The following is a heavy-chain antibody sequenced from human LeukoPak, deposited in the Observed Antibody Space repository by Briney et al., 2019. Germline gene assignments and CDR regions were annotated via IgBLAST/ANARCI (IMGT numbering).Heavy chain of an antibody. CDR3: ARVLRFGELFGDMDV. V-gene: IGHV3-48*03. CDR1: GFTFSSYE. CDR2: ISSSGSTI. D-gene: IGHD3-10*01. Sequence: PGGSLRLSCAASGFTFSSYEMNWVRQAPGKGLEWVSYISSSGSTIYYADSVKGRFTISRDNAKNSLYLQMNSLRAEDTAVYYCARVLRFGELFGDMDVWGKGTTVTISS. J-gene: IGHJ6*03.